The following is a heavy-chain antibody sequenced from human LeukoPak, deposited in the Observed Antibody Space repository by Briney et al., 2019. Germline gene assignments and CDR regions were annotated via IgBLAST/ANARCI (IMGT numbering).Heavy chain of an antibody. Sequence: PSETLSLSCTVSGGSISSGYYWAWIRQPPEKGLEWIGNIYHTGSTYYNPSLKSRVTISVDTSKNQFSLKLSSVTAADTAVYYCARAYSSSWYFNWFDPWGQGTLVTVSS. V-gene: IGHV4-38-2*02. D-gene: IGHD6-13*01. CDR1: GGSISSGYY. CDR2: IYHTGST. CDR3: ARAYSSSWYFNWFDP. J-gene: IGHJ5*02.